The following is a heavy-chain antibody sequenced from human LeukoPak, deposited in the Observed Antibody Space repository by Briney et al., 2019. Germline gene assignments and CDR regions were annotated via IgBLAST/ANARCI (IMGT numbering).Heavy chain of an antibody. CDR3: ARRPDAFDI. Sequence: GGSLRLSCAVSGFTFSGFWMSWSRQAPGKGLEWVASINSDGSEGYYADVVKGRFTISRDNAKNSLYLQINSLRAEDTAVYYCARRPDAFDIWGQGTMVTVSS. V-gene: IGHV3-7*03. J-gene: IGHJ3*02. CDR2: INSDGSEG. CDR1: GFTFSGFW.